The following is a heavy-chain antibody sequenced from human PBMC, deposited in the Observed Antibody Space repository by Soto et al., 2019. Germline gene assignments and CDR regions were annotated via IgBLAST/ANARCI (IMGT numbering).Heavy chain of an antibody. D-gene: IGHD5-12*01. Sequence: GGTLRLSCAGSGFTFSSHYIDWVRLAPGKGMEWVGRSRDKAQGYSTAYAVSVKGRFTTSRDETQNSVYLQMHSLKTDDTAVYYCVRAMFFSDSREYTRCFDYWGHGTLVTVSS. V-gene: IGHV3-72*01. CDR1: GFTFSSHY. CDR2: SRDKAQGYST. CDR3: VRAMFFSDSREYTRCFDY. J-gene: IGHJ4*01.